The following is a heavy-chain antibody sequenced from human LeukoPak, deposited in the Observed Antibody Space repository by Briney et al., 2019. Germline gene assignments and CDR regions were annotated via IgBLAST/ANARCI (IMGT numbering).Heavy chain of an antibody. D-gene: IGHD6-19*01. CDR1: GGSISSDNW. CDR3: TTNGWYCLDH. J-gene: IGHJ1*01. CDR2: IHHRGGT. V-gene: IGHV4-4*02. Sequence: LETLSLTCAVSGGSISSDNWWSWVRQPPGKRLERIGEIHHRGGTNYNPSLQSRVTISVDKSNNHFSLRLTSVTAADTAVYYCTTNGWYCLDHWGQGALVTVSS.